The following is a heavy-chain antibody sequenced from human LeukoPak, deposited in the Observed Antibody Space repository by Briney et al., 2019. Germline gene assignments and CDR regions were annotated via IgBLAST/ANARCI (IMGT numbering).Heavy chain of an antibody. D-gene: IGHD3-10*01. CDR2: IKQDGSER. Sequence: AGGSLRPSCAASGFTFSGFSMSWVRQSPTKGQEWVANIKQDGSERYYVDSVKGRFTISRDNAKNSLSLQMNNLRVEDTAVYYCARAGSHWHYVYWGQGTVVTVSS. CDR1: GFTFSGFS. V-gene: IGHV3-7*01. J-gene: IGHJ4*02. CDR3: ARAGSHWHYVY.